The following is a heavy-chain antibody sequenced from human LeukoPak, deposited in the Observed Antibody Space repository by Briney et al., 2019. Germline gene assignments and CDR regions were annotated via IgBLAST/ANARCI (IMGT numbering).Heavy chain of an antibody. CDR1: GYXFTGYY. Sequence: ASVKVSCKASGYXFTGYYMHWVRQAPGQGLEWMGWINPNSGDTNYAEKFQGRVTMTRDTCISTAYMDLRRLRYDDTAVYYCARDYSRSSGYFDYWGQGTLVTVSS. J-gene: IGHJ4*02. CDR2: INPNSGDT. CDR3: ARDYSRSSGYFDY. V-gene: IGHV1-2*02. D-gene: IGHD6-6*01.